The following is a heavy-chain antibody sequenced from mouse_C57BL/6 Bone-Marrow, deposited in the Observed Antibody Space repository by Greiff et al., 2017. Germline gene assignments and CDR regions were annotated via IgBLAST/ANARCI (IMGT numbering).Heavy chain of an antibody. CDR1: GYTFTTYP. D-gene: IGHD2-1*01. CDR3: ARGGNYGGYYFDY. V-gene: IGHV1-47*01. CDR2: FHPYNDDT. J-gene: IGHJ2*01. Sequence: VQLQQSGAELVKPGASVKMSCKASGYTFTTYPLAWMKQNHGKSLEWIGNFHPYNDDTKYNEKFKGKATLTVEKSSSTVYLELSRLTSDDSAVYDCARGGNYGGYYFDYWGQGTTLTVSS.